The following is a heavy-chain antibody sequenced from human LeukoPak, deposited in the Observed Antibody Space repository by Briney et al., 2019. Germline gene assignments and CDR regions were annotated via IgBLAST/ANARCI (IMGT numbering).Heavy chain of an antibody. D-gene: IGHD6-13*01. V-gene: IGHV4-59*02. CDR1: GGSVSSYY. Sequence: SETLSLTCTVSGGSVSSYYRSWIRQLPGKGLEWIGFIFYGGSTNYNPSLKSRVTISEDTSKNQFSLKLSSVTAADTAVYYCRVSYSSSWYRLNFDYWGQGTLVTVSS. CDR2: IFYGGST. J-gene: IGHJ4*02. CDR3: RVSYSSSWYRLNFDY.